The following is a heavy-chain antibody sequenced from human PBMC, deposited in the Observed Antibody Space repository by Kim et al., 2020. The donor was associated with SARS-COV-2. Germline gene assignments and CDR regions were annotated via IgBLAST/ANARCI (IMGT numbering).Heavy chain of an antibody. D-gene: IGHD3-9*01. V-gene: IGHV3-21*01. Sequence: GGSLRLSCAASGFTFSSYSMNWVRQAPGKGLEWVSSISSSSSYIYYADSVKGRFTISRDNAKNSLYLQMNSLRAEDMAVYYCARGDIMAPVRYFDWLLVPNYYYYGMDVWGQGTTVTVSS. J-gene: IGHJ6*02. CDR3: ARGDIMAPVRYFDWLLVPNYYYYGMDV. CDR2: ISSSSSYI. CDR1: GFTFSSYS.